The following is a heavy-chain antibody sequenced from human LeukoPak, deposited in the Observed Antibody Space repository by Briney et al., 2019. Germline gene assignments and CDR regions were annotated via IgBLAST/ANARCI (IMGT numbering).Heavy chain of an antibody. J-gene: IGHJ4*02. CDR3: ANPGGYSSGWTPFDY. D-gene: IGHD6-19*01. CDR1: GCTFSSYG. Sequence: GGSLRLSCAASGCTFSSYGMHWVRQAPGKGLEWVAVISYDGSNKYYADSVKGRFTISRDNSKNTLYLQMNSLRAEDTAVYYCANPGGYSSGWTPFDYWGQGTLVTVSS. CDR2: ISYDGSNK. V-gene: IGHV3-30*18.